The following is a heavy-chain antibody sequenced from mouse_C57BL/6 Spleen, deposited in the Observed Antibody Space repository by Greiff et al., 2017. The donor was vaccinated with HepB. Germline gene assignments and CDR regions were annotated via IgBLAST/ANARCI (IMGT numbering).Heavy chain of an antibody. J-gene: IGHJ3*01. V-gene: IGHV5-17*01. CDR1: GFTFSDYG. CDR3: ARPGYYGSSPFAY. D-gene: IGHD1-1*01. Sequence: EVQLVESGGGLVKPGGSLKLSCAASGFTFSDYGMHWVRQAPEKGLEWVAYISSGSSTIYYADTVKGRFTISRDNAKNTLFLQMTSLRSEDTDMYNCARPGYYGSSPFAYWGQGTLVTVSA. CDR2: ISSGSSTI.